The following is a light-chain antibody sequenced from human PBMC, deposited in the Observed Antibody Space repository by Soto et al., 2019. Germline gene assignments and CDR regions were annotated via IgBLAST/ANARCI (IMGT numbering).Light chain of an antibody. CDR2: KAS. V-gene: IGKV1-5*03. Sequence: DIQMTQSPSTLSASVGDRVTITCRARQSVSGSLAWYQQRPGKAPNLLVSKASSLESGVPSRFSGSGSGTEFTLTISSLQPDDFATYYCQHYDTYPLTFGGGTKVEIK. J-gene: IGKJ4*01. CDR3: QHYDTYPLT. CDR1: QSVSGS.